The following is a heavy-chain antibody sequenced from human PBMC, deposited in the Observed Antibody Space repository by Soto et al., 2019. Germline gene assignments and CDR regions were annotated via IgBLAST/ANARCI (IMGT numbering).Heavy chain of an antibody. D-gene: IGHD6-19*01. Sequence: QVTLKESGPVLVKPTETLTLRCTVSGLSITDSEMGVSWIRQPPGQPLEWLAHTDSSGAKSYRTFLKSRLAVSKDASKSQIVLTMRNMDPADTATYYWGWRPLAVAVSPWFDPWGQGIPVTVSS. CDR2: TDSSGAK. CDR1: GLSITDSEMG. CDR3: GWRPLAVAVSPWFDP. V-gene: IGHV2-26*01. J-gene: IGHJ5*02.